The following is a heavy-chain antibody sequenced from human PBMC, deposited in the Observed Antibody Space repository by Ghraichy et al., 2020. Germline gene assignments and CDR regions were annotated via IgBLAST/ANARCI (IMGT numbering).Heavy chain of an antibody. V-gene: IGHV4-59*01. Sequence: SETLSLTCTVSGGSISSYYWSWIRQPPGKGLEWIGYIYYSGSTNYNPSLKSRVTISVDTSKNQFSLKLSSVTAADTAVYYCARALAARNDYWGQGTLVTVSS. D-gene: IGHD6-6*01. CDR3: ARALAARNDY. J-gene: IGHJ4*02. CDR1: GGSISSYY. CDR2: IYYSGST.